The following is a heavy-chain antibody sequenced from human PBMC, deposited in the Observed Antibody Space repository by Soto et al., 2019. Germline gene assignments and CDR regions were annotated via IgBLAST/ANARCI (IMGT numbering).Heavy chain of an antibody. D-gene: IGHD2-15*01. Sequence: SETLSLTCTVSGRSISSGDYYWSWIRQHPGKGLEWIGYIYYSGSTYYNPSLKSRVTISVDRSKNQFSLKLSSVTAADTAVYYCARGQVVAAQHWGRGTLVTVSS. CDR3: ARGQVVAAQH. CDR1: GRSISSGDYY. J-gene: IGHJ4*02. CDR2: IYYSGST. V-gene: IGHV4-30-4*01.